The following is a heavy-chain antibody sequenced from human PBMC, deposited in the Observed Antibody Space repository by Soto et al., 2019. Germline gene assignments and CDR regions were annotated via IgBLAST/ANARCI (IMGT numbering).Heavy chain of an antibody. J-gene: IGHJ4*02. CDR2: ISSSGSTI. CDR3: ASTYGSGRAKIDY. Sequence: GGSLRLSCAASGFTFSDYYMSWIRQAPGKGLEWVSYISSSGSTIYYADSVKGRFTISRDNAKNSLYLQMNSLRAEDTAVYYCASTYGSGRAKIDYCGQGPLVTVSS. D-gene: IGHD3-10*01. V-gene: IGHV3-11*01. CDR1: GFTFSDYY.